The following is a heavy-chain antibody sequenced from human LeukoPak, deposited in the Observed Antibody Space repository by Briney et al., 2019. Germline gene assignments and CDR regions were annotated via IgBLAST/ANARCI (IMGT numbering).Heavy chain of an antibody. J-gene: IGHJ4*02. CDR1: GASISSYY. Sequence: SETLSLTCTVSGASISSYYWTWIRLPPGKGLEWIGFVYYSGTTHYKPSLKRRVSMSVGTSKKQFSLNLSSVTAADTAVYYCATSRGGRFDYWGQGILVTVSS. D-gene: IGHD3-16*01. CDR3: ATSRGGRFDY. V-gene: IGHV4-59*01. CDR2: VYYSGTT.